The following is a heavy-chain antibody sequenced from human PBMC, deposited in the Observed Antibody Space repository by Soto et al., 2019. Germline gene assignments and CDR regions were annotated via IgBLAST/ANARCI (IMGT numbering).Heavy chain of an antibody. CDR2: ISSSGSTI. Sequence: LRLSCAASRFTFSSYEMNWVRQAPGKGLEWVSYISSSGSTICYADSVKGRFTISRDNAKTSLYLQMNSLRAEDTAVYYCARENWILRAPDYWGQGTLVTVS. J-gene: IGHJ4*02. D-gene: IGHD1-1*01. CDR3: ARENWILRAPDY. V-gene: IGHV3-48*03. CDR1: RFTFSSYE.